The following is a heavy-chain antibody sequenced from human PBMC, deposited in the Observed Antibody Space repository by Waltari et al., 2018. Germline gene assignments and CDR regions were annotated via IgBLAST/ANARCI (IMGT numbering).Heavy chain of an antibody. J-gene: IGHJ4*02. CDR3: ANDGSGSYYYFDY. CDR1: GFNFSSYG. D-gene: IGHD3-10*01. V-gene: IGHV3-30*02. CDR2: IRYDGSNK. Sequence: QVQLVESGGGVVQPGGSLRLSCAASGFNFSSYGMHWVRQAPGKGLEWVAFIRYDGSNKYYADSVKGRFTISRDNSKNTLYLQMNSLRAEDTAVYYCANDGSGSYYYFDYWGQGTLVTVSS.